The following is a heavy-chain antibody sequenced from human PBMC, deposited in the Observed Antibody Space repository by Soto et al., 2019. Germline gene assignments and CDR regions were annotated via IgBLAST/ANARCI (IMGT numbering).Heavy chain of an antibody. CDR2: ISNTAYNT. CDR3: AKVLSSAFLAF. CDR1: GFTFSSYA. V-gene: IGHV3-23*01. Sequence: SLRLSCAASGFTFSSYAMSWVRQAPGKGLEWFSAISNTAYNTYYADSVKGRFTISRDNSKNTLYLQMNSLRAEDTAVYYGAKVLSSAFLAFWGRGTLVTVS. J-gene: IGHJ4*02. D-gene: IGHD6-6*01.